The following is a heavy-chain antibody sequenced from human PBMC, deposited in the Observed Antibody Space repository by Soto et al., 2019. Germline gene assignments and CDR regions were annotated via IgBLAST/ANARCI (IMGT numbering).Heavy chain of an antibody. CDR2: IYYSGST. J-gene: IGHJ4*02. Sequence: PSETLSLTCTVYGGSISSYYWSWIRQPPGKGLEWIGYIYYSGSTNYNPSLKSRITISVDTSKNQLSLKLSSVTAADTALYYCARDVKDYYDSSGYYPMYFDYWGQGTLVTVS. D-gene: IGHD3-22*01. CDR3: ARDVKDYYDSSGYYPMYFDY. CDR1: GGSISSYY. V-gene: IGHV4-59*01.